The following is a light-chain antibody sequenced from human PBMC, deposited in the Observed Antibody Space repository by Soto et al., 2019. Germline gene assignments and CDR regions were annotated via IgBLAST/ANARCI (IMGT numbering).Light chain of an antibody. CDR2: EVS. V-gene: IGLV2-14*01. CDR3: SSYTSSSTRV. CDR1: SSDVGGYSY. Sequence: QSALTQPASVSGSPGQSITISCTGTSSDVGGYSYVSWYQQHPGKAPKLMIYEVSNRPSGVSNRFSGSKSGNTASLTISGLQDEDEADYYCSSYTSSSTRVFGGGTKLTVL. J-gene: IGLJ3*02.